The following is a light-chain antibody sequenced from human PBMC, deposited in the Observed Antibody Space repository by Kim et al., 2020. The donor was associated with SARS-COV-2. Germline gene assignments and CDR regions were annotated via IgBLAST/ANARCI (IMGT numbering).Light chain of an antibody. CDR2: DMT. J-gene: IGLJ2*01. CDR3: LHYYIGVRV. V-gene: IGLV7-46*01. Sequence: PGGTVTVTRGANSGAVTSGHFPYWFKHKPGQAPSTLIYDMTQRHSGTPARFSGYLLGDKAALTPSGAQPEDEAVYYCLHYYIGVRVFGGGTQLTV. CDR1: SGAVTSGHF.